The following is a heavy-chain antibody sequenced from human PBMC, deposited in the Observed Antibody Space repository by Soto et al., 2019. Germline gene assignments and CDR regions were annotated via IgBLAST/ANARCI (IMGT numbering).Heavy chain of an antibody. D-gene: IGHD3-3*01. CDR2: VYYSGST. V-gene: IGHV4-39*01. Sequence: QLQLQESGPGLVKPSETLSLTCTVSGGSISVNNYYWGWIRQTPGKGLEWIGNVYYSGSTSYNPSIXSRLTMSVDTSRSQFSLNLRSVTAADTAVYYCARLPRYDFWTWGQGALVTVSS. CDR3: ARLPRYDFWT. J-gene: IGHJ5*02. CDR1: GGSISVNNYY.